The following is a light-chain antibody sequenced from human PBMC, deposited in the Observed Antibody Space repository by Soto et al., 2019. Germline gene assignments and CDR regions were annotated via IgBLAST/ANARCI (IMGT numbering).Light chain of an antibody. J-gene: IGKJ1*01. Sequence: DIQMTQSPSSLSASVGDRVSITWRASQSISTWLAWYQQQPGGAPRLLIYDASSLQSGVPSRFSGNGSGTEFTLTISSLQPDDFSSYYCQHYYNYPWTFGQGTKV. V-gene: IGKV1-5*01. CDR2: DAS. CDR1: QSISTW. CDR3: QHYYNYPWT.